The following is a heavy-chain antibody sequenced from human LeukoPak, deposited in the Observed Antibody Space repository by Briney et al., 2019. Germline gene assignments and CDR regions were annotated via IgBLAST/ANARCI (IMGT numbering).Heavy chain of an antibody. V-gene: IGHV3-21*01. J-gene: IGHJ4*02. CDR1: GFTFSSYS. Sequence: GGSLRLSCAASGFTFSSYSMNRVRQAPGKGLEWVSSISSSSSYIYYADSVKGRFTISRDNAKNSLYLQMNSLRAEDTAVYYCARDLRYDSSGYYPGGDYWGQGTLVTVSS. CDR2: ISSSSSYI. CDR3: ARDLRYDSSGYYPGGDY. D-gene: IGHD3-22*01.